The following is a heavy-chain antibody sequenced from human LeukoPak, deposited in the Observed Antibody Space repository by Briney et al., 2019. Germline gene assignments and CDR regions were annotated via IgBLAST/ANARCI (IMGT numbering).Heavy chain of an antibody. Sequence: ASVKVSCKASGYTFTSYGISWVRQAPGQGLEWMGWISAYNGNTNYAQKLQGRVTMTTDTSTSTAYMELRSLRSDDTAVYYCARNSLYCSGGSCYFYYYYYYGMDVWGQGTTVTVSS. V-gene: IGHV1-18*01. J-gene: IGHJ6*02. CDR3: ARNSLYCSGGSCYFYYYYYYGMDV. D-gene: IGHD2-15*01. CDR1: GYTFTSYG. CDR2: ISAYNGNT.